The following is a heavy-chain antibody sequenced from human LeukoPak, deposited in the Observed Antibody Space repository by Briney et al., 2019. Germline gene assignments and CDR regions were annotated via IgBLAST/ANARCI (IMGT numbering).Heavy chain of an antibody. J-gene: IGHJ1*01. V-gene: IGHV4-34*01. CDR3: AGEIVVVPAAMGSYYFQH. CDR2: INHSGST. CDR1: GGSFSGYY. D-gene: IGHD2-2*01. Sequence: SETLSLTCAVYGGSFSGYYWSWIRQPPGKGLEWIGEINHSGSTNYSPSLKSRVTISVDTSKNQFSLKLSSVTAADTAVYYCAGEIVVVPAAMGSYYFQHWGQGTLVTVSS.